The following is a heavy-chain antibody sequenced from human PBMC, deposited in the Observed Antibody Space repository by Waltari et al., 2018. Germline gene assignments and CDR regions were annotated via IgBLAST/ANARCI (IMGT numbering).Heavy chain of an antibody. J-gene: IGHJ4*02. CDR2: ISGSGGST. D-gene: IGHD5-12*01. CDR3: AKNRGSGYDSDY. Sequence: EVQLLESGGGLVQPGGSLRLSCAASGFTFSSYAMSWVRQAPGKGLEGVSAISGSGGSTYYADSVKGRFTISRDNSKNTLYLQMNSLRAEDTAVYYCAKNRGSGYDSDYWGQGTLVTVSS. CDR1: GFTFSSYA. V-gene: IGHV3-23*01.